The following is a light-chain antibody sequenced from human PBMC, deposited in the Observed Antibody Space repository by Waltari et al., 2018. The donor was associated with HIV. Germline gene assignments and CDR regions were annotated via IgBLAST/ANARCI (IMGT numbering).Light chain of an antibody. CDR3: QVWDSSNDHVV. Sequence: SFVLTQPPSVSVAPGTTATISCGGWNIGSKSVPRYKQPPGQAPVLVVRFNSDRPSGIPDRFSGSNSGHTATLTITSVEAGDEADYYCQVWDSSNDHVVFGGGTELTVL. V-gene: IGLV3-21*04. J-gene: IGLJ3*02. CDR1: NIGSKS. CDR2: FNS.